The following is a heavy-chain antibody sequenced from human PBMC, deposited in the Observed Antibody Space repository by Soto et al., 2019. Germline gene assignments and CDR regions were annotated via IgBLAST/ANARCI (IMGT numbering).Heavy chain of an antibody. J-gene: IGHJ4*02. D-gene: IGHD6-19*01. Sequence: GVTLRLSCAASRFTFRSYAMGWVRQAPGKGLAWVSVMSNCGAETYYADSVKGRSTISRDNFQNTLYLQLSSLSADDTAVYYCAKNAARTSGWDYFGRWEQGCRFTVAS. V-gene: IGHV3-23*01. CDR1: RFTFRSYA. CDR3: AKNAARTSGWDYFGR. CDR2: MSNCGAET.